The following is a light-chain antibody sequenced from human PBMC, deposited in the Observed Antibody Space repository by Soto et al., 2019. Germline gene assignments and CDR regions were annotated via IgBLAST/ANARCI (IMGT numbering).Light chain of an antibody. V-gene: IGLV4-69*02. CDR3: QVWDTSSDHVV. J-gene: IGLJ2*01. CDR1: SGQTTYA. CDR2: LNSDGSH. Sequence: QPVLTQSPSASASLGASVKLTCTLISGQTTYAIAWHQQQPGTGPRYLMKLNSDGSHSKGDGIPDRFSGSSSGAERYLTISSLQSDDEADYFCQVWDTSSDHVVFGGGTQLTVL.